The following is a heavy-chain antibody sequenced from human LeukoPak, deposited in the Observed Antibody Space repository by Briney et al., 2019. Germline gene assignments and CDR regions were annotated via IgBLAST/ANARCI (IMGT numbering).Heavy chain of an antibody. CDR3: AGQSRLLHAFDI. CDR1: SGSFGSYY. J-gene: IGHJ3*02. D-gene: IGHD2-21*02. V-gene: IGHV4-59*01. Sequence: SETLSLTCTVSSGSFGSYYWSWIRQPPGKGLEWIGYIYYSGSTNYNPSLKSRVTISVDTSKNQFSLKLSSVTAADTAVYYCAGQSRLLHAFDIWGQGTMVTVSS. CDR2: IYYSGST.